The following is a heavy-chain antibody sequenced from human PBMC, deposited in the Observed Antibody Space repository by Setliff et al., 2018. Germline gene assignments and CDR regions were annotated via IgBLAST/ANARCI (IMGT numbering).Heavy chain of an antibody. D-gene: IGHD3-3*01. J-gene: IGHJ6*03. Sequence: SETLSLTCTVSGDSISSRRNYWGWIRQPAGKGLEWVGQIYTSWSTNYNPSLKSRATISLDTSTNQFSLSLSSVTAADTAVYYCARMSGFQYMDVWGKGTTVTVSS. CDR2: IYTSWST. CDR1: GDSISSRRNY. CDR3: ARMSGFQYMDV. V-gene: IGHV4-61*09.